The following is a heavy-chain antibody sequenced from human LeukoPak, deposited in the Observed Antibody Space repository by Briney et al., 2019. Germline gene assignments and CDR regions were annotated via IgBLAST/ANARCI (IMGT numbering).Heavy chain of an antibody. J-gene: IGHJ5*02. CDR2: ISAYNGNT. CDR3: AKDDNYIRFLS. D-gene: IGHD3-16*01. CDR1: GYTFTSYG. V-gene: IGHV1-18*01. Sequence: ASVKVSCKASGYTFTSYGISGVRRAPGQGLEWMGWISAYNGNTNYAQKLQGRVTMTTDTSTSTAYMELRSLRAEDTAVYYCAKDDNYIRFLSWGQGTLVTVSS.